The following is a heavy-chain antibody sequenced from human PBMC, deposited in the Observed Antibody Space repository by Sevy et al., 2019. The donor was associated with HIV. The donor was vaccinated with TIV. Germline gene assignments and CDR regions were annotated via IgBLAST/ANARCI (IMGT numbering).Heavy chain of an antibody. Sequence: GGSLRLSCAASGFTFSSYAMSWVRQAPGKGLEWVSAISGSGGSTYYADSVKGRFTISRDNSKNTLYLQRNSLRAEDTAVYYCAKDGGYSSGWYELGYFDLWGRGTLVTVSS. V-gene: IGHV3-23*01. D-gene: IGHD6-19*01. CDR2: ISGSGGST. J-gene: IGHJ2*01. CDR1: GFTFSSYA. CDR3: AKDGGYSSGWYELGYFDL.